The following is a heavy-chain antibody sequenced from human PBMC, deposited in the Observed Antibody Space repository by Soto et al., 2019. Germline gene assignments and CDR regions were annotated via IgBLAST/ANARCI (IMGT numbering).Heavy chain of an antibody. CDR2: ISYDGSNK. CDR3: AKDLRDMTNQFDP. V-gene: IGHV3-30*18. Sequence: GGSLRLSCAASGFTFSSYGMHWVRQAPGKGLEWVAVISYDGSNKYYADSVKGRFTISRDNSKNTLYLQMNSLRAEDTAVYYCAKDLRDMTNQFDPWGQGTLVTVSS. CDR1: GFTFSSYG. D-gene: IGHD2-15*01. J-gene: IGHJ5*02.